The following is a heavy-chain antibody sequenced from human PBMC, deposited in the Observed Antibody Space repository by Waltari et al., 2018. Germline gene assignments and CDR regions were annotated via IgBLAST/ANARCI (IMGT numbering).Heavy chain of an antibody. Sequence: QVQLLQWGAGLLKPSEPLSLTCAVYGGPFSGDYWSWLSQLPGKGLEWLGEINHNAGPDYNPSLKSRATISIETSKNQFSLKLDSVTAADTGVYYCARGWLQVAPPYYYYMDVWDRGTAVTVSS. CDR2: INHNAGP. V-gene: IGHV4-34*01. D-gene: IGHD6-19*01. CDR3: ARGWLQVAPPYYYYMDV. CDR1: GGPFSGDY. J-gene: IGHJ6*03.